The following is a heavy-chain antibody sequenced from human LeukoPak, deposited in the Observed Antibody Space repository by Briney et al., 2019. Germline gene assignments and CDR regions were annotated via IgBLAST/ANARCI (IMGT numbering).Heavy chain of an antibody. CDR3: ATWEWELLRNWFDP. CDR1: GYTFTSYG. CDR2: INPIFGTA. J-gene: IGHJ5*02. Sequence: SVKVSCKASGYTFTSYGISWVRQAPGQGLEWMGGINPIFGTANYAQKFQGRVTITADESTSTAYMELSSLRSEDTAVYYCATWEWELLRNWFDPWGQGTLVTVSS. D-gene: IGHD1-26*01. V-gene: IGHV1-69*13.